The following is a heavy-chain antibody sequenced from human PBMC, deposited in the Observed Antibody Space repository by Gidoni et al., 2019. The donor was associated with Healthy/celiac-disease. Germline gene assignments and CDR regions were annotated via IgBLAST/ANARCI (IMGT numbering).Heavy chain of an antibody. Sequence: EVQLVESGGGLVQPGGSLRLSCAASGFTFSSYEMNWVRQAPGKGLEWVSYISSSGSTIYYADSVKGRFTISRDNAKNSLYLQMNSLRAEDTAVYYCARGFIYSYDIEDYWGQGTLVTVSS. D-gene: IGHD5-18*01. CDR1: GFTFSSYE. CDR3: ARGFIYSYDIEDY. J-gene: IGHJ4*02. CDR2: ISSSGSTI. V-gene: IGHV3-48*03.